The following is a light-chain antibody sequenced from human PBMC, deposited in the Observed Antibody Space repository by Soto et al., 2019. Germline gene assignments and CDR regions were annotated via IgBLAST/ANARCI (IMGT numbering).Light chain of an antibody. CDR3: QQYGSSPLT. Sequence: EIVLTQSPGTLSLSPGERATLSCRASQSVSNNFLAWYQQKPGQAPRVLIYGASTRATGIPDRFSGSGSGADFTLTISRLEPGDFAVYYCQQYGSSPLTFGGGTKVEIK. J-gene: IGKJ4*01. CDR2: GAS. V-gene: IGKV3-20*01. CDR1: QSVSNNF.